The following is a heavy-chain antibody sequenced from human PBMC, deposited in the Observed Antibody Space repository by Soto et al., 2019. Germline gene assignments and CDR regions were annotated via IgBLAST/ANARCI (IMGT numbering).Heavy chain of an antibody. CDR2: IKSKSDGETT. CDR1: GFTFREAW. J-gene: IGHJ6*02. Sequence: GGSLRLSCAASGFTFREAWMSWVRQAPGKGLEWVGRIKSKSDGETTDYAAPVKGRFTISRDDSEKTLHLQMNSLKAEDSAIYYCVTAGPELYYYYYGMDVWGQGTTVTAP. V-gene: IGHV3-15*01. CDR3: VTAGPELYYYYYGMDV. D-gene: IGHD1-7*01.